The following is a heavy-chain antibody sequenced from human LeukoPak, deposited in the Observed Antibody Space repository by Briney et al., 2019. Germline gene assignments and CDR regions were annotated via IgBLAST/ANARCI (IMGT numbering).Heavy chain of an antibody. Sequence: ASVKVSCKTSGGTFSSYAISWVRQAPGQGLEWMGRIIPIFGTANYAQKFQGRVTITTDESTSTAYMELSSLRSEDTAVYYCARTVVGATTDDAFDIWSQGTMVTVSS. CDR2: IIPIFGTA. CDR3: ARTVVGATTDDAFDI. D-gene: IGHD1-26*01. V-gene: IGHV1-69*05. J-gene: IGHJ3*02. CDR1: GGTFSSYA.